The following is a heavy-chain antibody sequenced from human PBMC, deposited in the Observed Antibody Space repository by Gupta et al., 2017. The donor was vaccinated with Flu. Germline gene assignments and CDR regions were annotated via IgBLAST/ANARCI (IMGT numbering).Heavy chain of an antibody. D-gene: IGHD2-8*01. CDR1: GYDFTSHW. Sequence: EVQLVQSGAEVRKPGESLKISCEAFGYDFTSHWIGWVRQMPGKGLEWMGFIYPGDSDTRYSPSFQGRVTISADKSINTAYLQWSSLQASDSAVYYCARWAGYCNNGRCSRWFDPWGQGTLVSVSS. CDR2: IYPGDSDT. CDR3: ARWAGYCNNGRCSRWFDP. J-gene: IGHJ5*02. V-gene: IGHV5-51*03.